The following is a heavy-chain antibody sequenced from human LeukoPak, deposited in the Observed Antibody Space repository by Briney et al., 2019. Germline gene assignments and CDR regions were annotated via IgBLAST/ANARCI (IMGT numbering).Heavy chain of an antibody. V-gene: IGHV4-34*01. CDR3: ARVLPDVS. CDR2: INHSGST. Sequence: PSETLSLTCAVSGGSFSGYYWTWIRQPPGKGLEWIGEINHSGSTNYNPSLKSRVTISIDTSKNQFSLILSSVTAADTAVYYCARVLPDVSGGRGPRVPVSS. J-gene: IGHJ4*02. CDR1: GGSFSGYY.